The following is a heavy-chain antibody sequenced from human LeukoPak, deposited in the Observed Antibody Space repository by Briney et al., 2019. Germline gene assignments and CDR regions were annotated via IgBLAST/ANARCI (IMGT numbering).Heavy chain of an antibody. Sequence: GGSLRLSCAASGFTFSNAWVSWVRQAPGKGLEWVGRVKSKTDGGTTDYAAPVKGRFTTSRDDSKNTLYLQMNSLKSEDTAVYYCTRDDGYFDYWGQGTLVTVSS. CDR3: TRDDGYFDY. V-gene: IGHV3-15*01. J-gene: IGHJ4*02. CDR2: VKSKTDGGTT. CDR1: GFTFSNAW.